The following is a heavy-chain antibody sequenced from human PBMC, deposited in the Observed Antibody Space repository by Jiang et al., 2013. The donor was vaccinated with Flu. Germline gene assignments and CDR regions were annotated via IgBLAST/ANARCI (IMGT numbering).Heavy chain of an antibody. CDR1: GGSISSYY. D-gene: IGHD3-22*01. CDR3: ARGGYDSSGYYRGFFDY. Sequence: SLTCTVSGGSISSYYWSWIRQPPGKGLEWIGYIYYSGSTNYNPSLKSRVTISVDTSKNQFSLKLSSVTAADTAVYYCARGGYDSSGYYRGFFDYWGQGTLVTVSS. V-gene: IGHV4-59*01. J-gene: IGHJ4*02. CDR2: IYYSGST.